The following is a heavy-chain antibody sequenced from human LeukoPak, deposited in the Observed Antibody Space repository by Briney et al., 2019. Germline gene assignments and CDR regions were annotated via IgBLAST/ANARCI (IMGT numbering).Heavy chain of an antibody. J-gene: IGHJ6*03. CDR2: INPTGDPT. D-gene: IGHD3-22*01. V-gene: IGHV1-46*02. CDR1: GYTFNSYY. CDR3: ARSSGSYSSLFYMHV. Sequence: ASVKVSCKTSGYTFNSYYMHWVRQAPGQGLEWVGIINPTGDPTTYAQKFQGRVTMTSDMSTSTVYMELSSLRSEDTAVYYCARSSGSYSSLFYMHVWGKGTTVTVSS.